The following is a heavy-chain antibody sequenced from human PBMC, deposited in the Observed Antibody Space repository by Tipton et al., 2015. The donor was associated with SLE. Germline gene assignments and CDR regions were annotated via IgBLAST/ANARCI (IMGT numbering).Heavy chain of an antibody. CDR2: MNPNRGNT. Sequence: QSGPEVKKPGAAVEVSCKASGYTFTSYDINWVRQATGQGLEWMGWMNPNRGNTGYAQKFQGRVTITRNTSISTAYMERSSLRSEDPAVYYCARGPSWSGYYYYFDYWGQGTLVTVSS. CDR1: GYTFTSYD. J-gene: IGHJ4*02. V-gene: IGHV1-8*01. D-gene: IGHD3-3*01. CDR3: ARGPSWSGYYYYFDY.